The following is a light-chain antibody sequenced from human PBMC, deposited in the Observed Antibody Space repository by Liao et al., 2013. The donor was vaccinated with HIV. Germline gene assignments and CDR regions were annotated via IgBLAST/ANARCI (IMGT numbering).Light chain of an antibody. J-gene: IGLJ2*01. V-gene: IGLV3-1*01. CDR3: QAWDSSSHVV. CDR1: KLGNGY. Sequence: SYELTQPPSVSVSPGQTASITCSGDKLGNGYASWYQQKPGQSPVLVIYQDIKRPSGIPERFSASNSGNTATLTISGTQAMDEADFYCQAWDSSSHVVFGGGTRLTVL. CDR2: QDI.